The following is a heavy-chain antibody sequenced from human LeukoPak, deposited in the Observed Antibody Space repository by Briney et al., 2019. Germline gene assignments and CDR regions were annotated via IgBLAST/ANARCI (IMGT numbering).Heavy chain of an antibody. Sequence: GGSLRLSCAASGFTFSGYAMSWVRQAPGKGLEWISYISSSSNSIHYADSVKGRFTISRDNAKKSLYLQMNSLRDEDTAVYYCARDPRGDYYYYYGMDVWGQGTTVTVSS. CDR1: GFTFSGYA. J-gene: IGHJ6*02. V-gene: IGHV3-48*02. CDR2: ISSSSNSI. CDR3: ARDPRGDYYYYYGMDV. D-gene: IGHD2-21*02.